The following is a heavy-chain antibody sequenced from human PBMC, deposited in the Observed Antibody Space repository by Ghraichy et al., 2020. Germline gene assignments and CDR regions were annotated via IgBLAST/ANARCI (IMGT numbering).Heavy chain of an antibody. CDR1: GYTFTGYY. CDR2: INPNSGGT. V-gene: IGHV1-2*06. J-gene: IGHJ6*03. D-gene: IGHD1-20*01. CDR3: ARDRVRITGNDYYYYMDV. Sequence: ASVKVSCKASGYTFTGYYMHWVRQAPGQGLEWMGRINPNSGGTNYAQKFQGRVTMTRDTSISTAYMELSRLRSDDTAVYYCARDRVRITGNDYYYYMDVWGKGTTVTVSS.